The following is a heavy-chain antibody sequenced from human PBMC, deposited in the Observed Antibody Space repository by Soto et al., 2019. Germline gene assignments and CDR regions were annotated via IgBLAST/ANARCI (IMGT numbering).Heavy chain of an antibody. D-gene: IGHD3-22*01. CDR1: GFTFSNAW. J-gene: IGHJ4*02. CDR3: TTAPVVITPFDY. V-gene: IGHV3-15*07. CDR2: IKSKTDGGTT. Sequence: GGSLRLSCAGSGFTFSNAWMNWVRQAPGKGLEWVGRIKSKTDGGTTGFAAPVQGRFTISRDDSKNTLYLQMNSLKTEDTAVYYCTTAPVVITPFDYWGQGTLVTVSS.